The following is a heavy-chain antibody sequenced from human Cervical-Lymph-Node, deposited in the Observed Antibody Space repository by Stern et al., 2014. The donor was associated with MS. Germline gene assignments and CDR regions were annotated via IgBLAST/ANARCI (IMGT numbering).Heavy chain of an antibody. CDR1: GYTFTTYY. CDR3: AREHTAMGFGY. Sequence: QVQLVQSGAEVKKPGASVKVSCKASGYTFTTYYIHWVRQAPGQGLEWMGIINPSGGSTSYAQKFQGRVTLTRDTSTSTVYMELNSLRSDDTAVYYCAREHTAMGFGYWGQGTLVTVSS. V-gene: IGHV1-46*01. CDR2: INPSGGST. J-gene: IGHJ4*02. D-gene: IGHD5-18*01.